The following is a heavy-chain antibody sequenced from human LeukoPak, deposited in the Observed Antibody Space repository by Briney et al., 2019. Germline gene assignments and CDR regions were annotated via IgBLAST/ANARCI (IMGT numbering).Heavy chain of an antibody. Sequence: GGSLRLSCAASGFTFSSYSMNWVRQAPGKGLEWVSSISSSSGYIYYADSVKGRFTISRDNAKNSLYLQMNSLRAEDTAVYYCARSYCSSTSCYAGGYYYYYGMDVWGQGTTVTVSS. J-gene: IGHJ6*02. CDR1: GFTFSSYS. D-gene: IGHD2-2*01. V-gene: IGHV3-21*01. CDR3: ARSYCSSTSCYAGGYYYYYGMDV. CDR2: ISSSSGYI.